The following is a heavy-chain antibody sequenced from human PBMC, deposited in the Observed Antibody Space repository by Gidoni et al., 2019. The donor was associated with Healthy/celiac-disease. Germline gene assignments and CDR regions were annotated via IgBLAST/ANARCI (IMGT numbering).Heavy chain of an antibody. D-gene: IGHD3-3*01. Sequence: QVTLQESGPFLVIPTETLTLTCTVSGFSLINSRMGVSLIRQPPGKALEWLAHIFSNDEKSYRTSLKSRLTISKDTSKSQVVLTMTNMDPVDTATYYCARSITIFGVVDDAFDIWGQGTMVTVSS. J-gene: IGHJ3*02. CDR2: IFSNDEK. CDR1: GFSLINSRMG. V-gene: IGHV2-26*01. CDR3: ARSITIFGVVDDAFDI.